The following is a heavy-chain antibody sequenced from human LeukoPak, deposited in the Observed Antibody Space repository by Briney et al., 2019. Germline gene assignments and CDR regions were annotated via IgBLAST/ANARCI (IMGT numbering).Heavy chain of an antibody. J-gene: IGHJ4*02. CDR1: GFTFSSYA. D-gene: IGHD1-26*01. CDR3: AKTTLFRGSSLDW. V-gene: IGHV3-23*01. Sequence: SGGSLRLSCAASGFTFSSYAMSWVRQAPGKGLEWVSAISGSGASTYYADSVKGRFTISRDNSKNALYLQMNSLRAQDTSVYYCAKTTLFRGSSLDWGGRGTLSTVP. CDR2: ISGSGAST.